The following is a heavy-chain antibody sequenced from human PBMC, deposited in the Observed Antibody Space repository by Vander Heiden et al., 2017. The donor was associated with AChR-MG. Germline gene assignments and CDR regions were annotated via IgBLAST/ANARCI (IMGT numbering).Heavy chain of an antibody. J-gene: IGHJ5*02. D-gene: IGHD6-25*01. CDR3: GRHRAAQNHWFDP. V-gene: IGHV4-39*01. Sequence: QLQLQESAPGLVKPSETLSLTCTVSACSISSSIYYWGWIRPPPGTDLEWMGSLYYSGRIFHSGSTYYNPALKRRVTISVDTSKNQCSLKLSSVPAADTAVYYCGRHRAAQNHWFDPWG. CDR2: LYYSGRIFHSGST. CDR1: ACSISSSIYY.